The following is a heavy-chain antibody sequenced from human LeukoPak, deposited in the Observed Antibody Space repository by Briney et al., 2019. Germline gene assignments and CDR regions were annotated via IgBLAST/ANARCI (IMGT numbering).Heavy chain of an antibody. CDR2: ISATGGGT. CDR1: GFTFSSYA. J-gene: IGHJ4*02. CDR3: AKDWAPLPSRLSPFDS. V-gene: IGHV3-23*01. D-gene: IGHD6-6*01. Sequence: PGGSLRLSCAPSGFTFSSYAMSWVRQAPGKGLEWVSTISATGGGTVYADSVKGRFTISRDKSENMLLLQMNSLRADDTAVYYCAKDWAPLPSRLSPFDSWGQGILVTVSS.